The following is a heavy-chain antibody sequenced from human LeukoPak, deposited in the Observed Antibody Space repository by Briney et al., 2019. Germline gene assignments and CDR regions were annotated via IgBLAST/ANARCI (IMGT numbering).Heavy chain of an antibody. J-gene: IGHJ4*02. CDR3: ARDRGVFGSKQGSYFDY. D-gene: IGHD3-10*01. V-gene: IGHV3-33*01. CDR2: IWYDGSNK. CDR1: GFTFSSYG. Sequence: PGGSPRLSCAASGFTFSSYGMHWVRQAPGEGLEWVALIWYDGSNKKHADSVKGRFTISRDDSKNTLYLQMNSLRAEDTAVYYCARDRGVFGSKQGSYFDYWGQGTLVTVSS.